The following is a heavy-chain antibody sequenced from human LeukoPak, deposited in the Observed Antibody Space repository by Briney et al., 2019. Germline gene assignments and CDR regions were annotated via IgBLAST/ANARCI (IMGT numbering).Heavy chain of an antibody. CDR2: IWSDGSDK. J-gene: IGHJ4*02. CDR1: GFTFSSYG. V-gene: IGHV3-30*02. CDR3: AKLRHSTGWTVVGF. Sequence: GGSLRLSCAASGFTFSSYGMHWVRQAPGKGLEWVAFIWSDGSDKKYADSVKGRFTISRDNSKNTLYLQMDSLRAEDRAMYYCAKLRHSTGWTVVGFWGQGTLVTVSS. D-gene: IGHD6-19*01.